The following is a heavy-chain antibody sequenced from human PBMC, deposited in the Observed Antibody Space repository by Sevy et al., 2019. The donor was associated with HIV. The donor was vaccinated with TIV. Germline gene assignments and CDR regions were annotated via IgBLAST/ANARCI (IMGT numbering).Heavy chain of an antibody. D-gene: IGHD2-15*01. CDR1: GFTFSSYS. CDR2: ISSSSSYI. Sequence: GGSLRLSCAASGFTFSSYSMNWVRQAPGKGLEWVSSISSSSSYIYYADSVKGRFTISRDNAKNSLYLQMNSLRAEDTAVYYCARSILLAAHAFDIWGQGSMVTVSS. CDR3: ARSILLAAHAFDI. J-gene: IGHJ3*02. V-gene: IGHV3-21*01.